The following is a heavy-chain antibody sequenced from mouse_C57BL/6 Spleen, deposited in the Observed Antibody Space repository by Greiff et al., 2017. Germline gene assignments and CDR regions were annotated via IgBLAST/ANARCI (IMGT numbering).Heavy chain of an antibody. V-gene: IGHV1-80*01. CDR3: ARGYGSSSFDY. CDR2: IYPGDGDT. Sequence: VQLQESGAELVKPGASVKISCKASGYAFSSYWMNWVKQRPGKGLEWIGQIYPGDGDTNYNGKFKGKAILTADKSSSTAYMQLSSLTSEDSAVYFCARGYGSSSFDYWGQGTTLTVSS. CDR1: GYAFSSYW. J-gene: IGHJ2*01. D-gene: IGHD1-1*01.